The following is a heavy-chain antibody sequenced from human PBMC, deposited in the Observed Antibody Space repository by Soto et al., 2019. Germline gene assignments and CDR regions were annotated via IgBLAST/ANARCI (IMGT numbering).Heavy chain of an antibody. J-gene: IGHJ4*02. CDR1: GFTFSRYW. D-gene: IGHD5-18*01. Sequence: EVQLLESGGGLVQPGGSLRLSCAASGFTFSRYWMSWVRQARRKGLEWVANIKQDGSEKYYVDSVKGRFTISRDNAKNSVYLQMNSLRAEDTAVYYCARDFEGSYGYGPFEYWGQGTLVTVSS. CDR2: IKQDGSEK. CDR3: ARDFEGSYGYGPFEY. V-gene: IGHV3-7*03.